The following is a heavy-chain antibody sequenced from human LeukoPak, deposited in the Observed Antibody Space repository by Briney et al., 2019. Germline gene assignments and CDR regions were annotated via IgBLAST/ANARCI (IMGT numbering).Heavy chain of an antibody. Sequence: ASETLSLTCTVSGGSISSYYWSWIRQPPGKGLEWIGYIYYSGSTNYNPSLKSRVTISVDTSKNQFSLKLSSVTAADTAVYYCARAGNYGDYVAHFDYWGQGTLVTVSS. CDR3: ARAGNYGDYVAHFDY. CDR2: IYYSGST. J-gene: IGHJ4*02. V-gene: IGHV4-59*01. D-gene: IGHD4-17*01. CDR1: GGSISSYY.